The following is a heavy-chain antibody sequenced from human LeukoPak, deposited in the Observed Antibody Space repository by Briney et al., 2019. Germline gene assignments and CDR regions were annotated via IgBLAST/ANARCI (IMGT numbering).Heavy chain of an antibody. V-gene: IGHV3-7*01. Sequence: GGPLTLPCAASGFTFSSYWMSWVRQAPGKGLEWVANIKQDGSEKYYVDSVNGRFTISRDNAKNSLSLQMNSLRAEDTAVYYCARSDSAYEIWGGERMVAVSS. CDR1: GFTFSSYW. J-gene: IGHJ3*02. CDR2: IKQDGSEK. D-gene: IGHD3-22*01. CDR3: ARSDSAYEI.